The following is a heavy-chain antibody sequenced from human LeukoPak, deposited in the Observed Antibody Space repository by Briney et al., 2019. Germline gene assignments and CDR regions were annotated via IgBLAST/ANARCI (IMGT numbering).Heavy chain of an antibody. CDR3: ARARYYYDSSGYPDAFDI. D-gene: IGHD3-22*01. CDR2: IYSGGST. J-gene: IGHJ3*02. Sequence: GGSLRLSCAASGFTVSSNYMSWVRQAPGKGLEWVSVIYSGGSTYYADSVKGRFTISRDNAKNSLYLQMNSLRAEDTAVYYCARARYYYDSSGYPDAFDIWGRGTMVTVSS. V-gene: IGHV3-53*01. CDR1: GFTVSSNY.